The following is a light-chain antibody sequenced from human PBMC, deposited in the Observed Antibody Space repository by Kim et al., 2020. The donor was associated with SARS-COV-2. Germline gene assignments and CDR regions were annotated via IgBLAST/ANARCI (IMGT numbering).Light chain of an antibody. CDR1: QSISSW. CDR3: QQYNSYSPT. V-gene: IGKV1-5*01. CDR2: DAS. Sequence: GDRVTITCRASQSISSWLAWYQQKPGKAPKLLIYDASSLESGVPSRFSGSGSGTEITLTISSLQPDDFATYYCQQYNSYSPTFGQGTKVDIK. J-gene: IGKJ1*01.